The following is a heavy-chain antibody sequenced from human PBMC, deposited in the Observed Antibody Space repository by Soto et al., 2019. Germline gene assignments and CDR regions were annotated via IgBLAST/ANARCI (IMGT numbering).Heavy chain of an antibody. CDR2: IYYSGST. J-gene: IGHJ6*02. V-gene: IGHV4-31*03. CDR1: GGSISSGGYF. Sequence: SETLSRTCTVSGGSISSGGYFLSWIRQHPGKGLEWIGYIYYSGSTYYNPSLKSRVTISVDTSKNQFSLKLSSVTAADTAVYYCARARFWNYGHDDLADGMDVWGQGTSDTGSS. D-gene: IGHD1-7*01. CDR3: ARARFWNYGHDDLADGMDV.